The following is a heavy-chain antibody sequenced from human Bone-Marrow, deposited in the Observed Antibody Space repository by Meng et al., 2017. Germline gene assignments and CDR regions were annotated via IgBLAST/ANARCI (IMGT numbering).Heavy chain of an antibody. CDR1: GGTFSSYA. CDR3: ARESSSSWYFFPGLVRWFDP. CDR2: IIPIFGTA. J-gene: IGHJ5*02. V-gene: IGHV1-69*06. D-gene: IGHD6-13*01. Sequence: SVKVSCKASGGTFSSYAISWVRQAPGQGLEWMGGIIPIFGTANYAQKFQGRVTITADKSTSTAYMELSSLRSEDPAVYYCARESSSSWYFFPGLVRWFDPWGQGTLVTVSS.